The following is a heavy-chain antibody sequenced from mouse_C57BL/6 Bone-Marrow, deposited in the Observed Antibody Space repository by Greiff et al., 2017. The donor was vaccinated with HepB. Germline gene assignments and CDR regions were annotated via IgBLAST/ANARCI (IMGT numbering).Heavy chain of an antibody. D-gene: IGHD1-1*01. CDR3: TRAGGSSYEDYAMDY. V-gene: IGHV5-9-1*02. J-gene: IGHJ4*01. Sequence: EVQGVESGEGLVKPGGSLKLSCAASGFTFSSYAMSWVRQTPEKRLEWVAYISSGGDYIYYSDTVKGRFTISSDNARNTLYLQMSSLKSEDTAMYYCTRAGGSSYEDYAMDYWGQGTSVTVSS. CDR2: ISSGGDYI. CDR1: GFTFSSYA.